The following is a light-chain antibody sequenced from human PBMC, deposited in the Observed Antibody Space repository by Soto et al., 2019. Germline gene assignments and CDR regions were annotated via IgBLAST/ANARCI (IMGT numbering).Light chain of an antibody. J-gene: IGKJ3*01. CDR3: QHSAT. CDR2: DAS. CDR1: QSISSW. V-gene: IGKV1-5*01. Sequence: DIQMTSSLSTLSACVGGRVTIPCRASQSISSWLAWYQQKPGKAPTLLIYDASSLESGVPSRFSGSGSGTEFTLTISRLEPEDFAVYYCQHSATFGPGTKVDIK.